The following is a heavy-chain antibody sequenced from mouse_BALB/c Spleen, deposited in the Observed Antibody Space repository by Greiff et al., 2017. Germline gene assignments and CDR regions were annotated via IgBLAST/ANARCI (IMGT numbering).Heavy chain of an antibody. CDR3: ARGPPYYGSSDLDY. Sequence: QVQLQQPGAELVKPGASVKLSCKASGYTFTSYWMHWVKQRPGQGLEWIGEINPSNGRTNYNEKFKSKATLTVDKSSSTAYMQLSSLTSEDSAVYYCARGPPYYGSSDLDYWGQGTTLTVSS. V-gene: IGHV1S81*02. D-gene: IGHD1-1*01. CDR2: INPSNGRT. CDR1: GYTFTSYW. J-gene: IGHJ2*01.